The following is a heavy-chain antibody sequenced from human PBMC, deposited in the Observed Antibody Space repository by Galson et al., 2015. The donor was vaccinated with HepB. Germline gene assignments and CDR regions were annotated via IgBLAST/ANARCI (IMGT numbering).Heavy chain of an antibody. D-gene: IGHD2-2*01. CDR3: ARGMDCSSTSCEGFDY. V-gene: IGHV4-30-4*01. Sequence: TLSLTCTVSGGSISSGDYYWSWIRQPPGKGLEWIGYIYYSGSTYYNPSLKSRVTISVDTSKNQFSLKLSSVTAADTAVYYCARGMDCSSTSCEGFDYWGQGTLVTVSS. CDR2: IYYSGST. J-gene: IGHJ4*02. CDR1: GGSISSGDYY.